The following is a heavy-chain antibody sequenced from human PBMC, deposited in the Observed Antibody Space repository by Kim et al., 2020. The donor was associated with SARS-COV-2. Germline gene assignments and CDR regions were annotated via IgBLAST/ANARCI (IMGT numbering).Heavy chain of an antibody. CDR2: ISGSGGST. J-gene: IGHJ3*02. V-gene: IGHV3-23*01. CDR1: GFTFSSYA. D-gene: IGHD6-19*01. Sequence: GGSLRLSCAASGFTFSSYAMSWVRQAPGKGLEWVSAISGSGGSTYYADSVKGRFTISRDNSKNTLYLQMNSLRAEDTAVYYCAKDPPSTSGLAVAEVAFDIWGQGTMVTVPS. CDR3: AKDPPSTSGLAVAEVAFDI.